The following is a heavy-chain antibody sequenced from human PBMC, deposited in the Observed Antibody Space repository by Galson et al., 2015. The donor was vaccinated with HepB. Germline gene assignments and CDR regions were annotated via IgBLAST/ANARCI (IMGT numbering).Heavy chain of an antibody. V-gene: IGHV3-7*01. CDR3: ARDLIFGVVTLQEGWFDP. Sequence: SLRLSCAASGFTFSSYWMSWVRQAPGKGLEWVANIKQDGSEKYYVDSVKGRFTISRDNAKNSLYLQMNSLRAEDTAVYYCARDLIFGVVTLQEGWFDPWGQGTLVTVSS. J-gene: IGHJ5*02. CDR2: IKQDGSEK. CDR1: GFTFSSYW. D-gene: IGHD3-3*01.